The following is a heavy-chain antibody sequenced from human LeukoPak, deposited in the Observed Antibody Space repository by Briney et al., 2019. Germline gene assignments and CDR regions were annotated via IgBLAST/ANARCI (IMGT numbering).Heavy chain of an antibody. V-gene: IGHV3-15*01. CDR1: GFTVSSNY. CDR3: TTAFSIYCSGGSCYPSFDY. Sequence: PGGSLRLSCAASGFTVSSNYMSWVRQAPGKGLEWVGRIKSKTDGGTTDYAAPVKGRFTISRDDSKNTLYLQMNSLKTEDTAVYYCTTAFSIYCSGGSCYPSFDYWGREPWSPSPQ. D-gene: IGHD2-15*01. CDR2: IKSKTDGGTT. J-gene: IGHJ4*02.